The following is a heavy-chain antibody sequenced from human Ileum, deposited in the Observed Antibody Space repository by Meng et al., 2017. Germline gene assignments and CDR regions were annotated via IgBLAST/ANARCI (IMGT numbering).Heavy chain of an antibody. J-gene: IGHJ4*02. CDR1: GDSCTDYY. CDR3: ARRIRGGSYLG. D-gene: IGHD1-26*01. V-gene: IGHV4-34*01. CDR2: IHYSGST. Sequence: QLQLMEWGAGMVKTSETLSLTCNDYGDSCTDYYWNWIRQPPGKGLEWFVEIHYSGSTNYPPSLESRVTISEDTSQKQFSLRLSSVTAADTAVYYCARRIRGGSYLGWGQGTLVTVSS.